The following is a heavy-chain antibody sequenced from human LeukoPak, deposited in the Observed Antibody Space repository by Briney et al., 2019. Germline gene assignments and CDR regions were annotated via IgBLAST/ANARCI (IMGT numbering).Heavy chain of an antibody. CDR1: GYTFTGYY. D-gene: IGHD2-2*01. V-gene: IGHV1-2*02. J-gene: IGHJ3*02. Sequence: GASVTVSCKASGYTFTGYYMHWVRQAPGQGLEWMGWINPNRGGTNYAQKFQGRVTMTRDTSISTAYMELSRLRSDDTAVYYCAGSSTSLLDIWGQGTMVTVSS. CDR2: INPNRGGT. CDR3: AGSSTSLLDI.